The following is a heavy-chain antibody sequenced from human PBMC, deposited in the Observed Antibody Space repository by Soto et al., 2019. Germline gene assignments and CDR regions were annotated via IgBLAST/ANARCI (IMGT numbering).Heavy chain of an antibody. D-gene: IGHD2-8*01. CDR3: ARTANVGFYHY. V-gene: IGHV4-30-2*03. J-gene: IGHJ4*02. CDR2: IFHTGTT. CDR1: GDSISRGGYS. Sequence: SETLSLTCAVSGDSISRGGYSWTWIRQPPGKGLEWIASIFHTGTTYYNPSFKSRVTISVDTSANQFALKLNSLTAADSAVYFCARTANVGFYHYFGQGSLVTVSS.